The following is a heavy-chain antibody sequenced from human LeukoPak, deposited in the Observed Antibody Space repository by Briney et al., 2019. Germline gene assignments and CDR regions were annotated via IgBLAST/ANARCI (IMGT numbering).Heavy chain of an antibody. J-gene: IGHJ1*01. CDR1: RASMSSFF. V-gene: IGHV4-59*03. D-gene: IGHD2-8*02. Sequence: PSATLSLTCTVSRASMSSFFWSWIRQPPGTGLEWIGHIHYSGTTKYNPSLTSRITLSMDTSKSQVSLRLTSVTAADTAMYYCAASGNSWWEGFFHDWGQGTLVSVSS. CDR3: AASGNSWWEGFFHD. CDR2: IHYSGTT.